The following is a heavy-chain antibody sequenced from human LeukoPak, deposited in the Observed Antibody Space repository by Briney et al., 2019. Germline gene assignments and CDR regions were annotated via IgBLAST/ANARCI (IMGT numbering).Heavy chain of an antibody. Sequence: GGSLRLSCAASGFTFSSYAMHWVRQAPGKGPEWVAVISYDGSNKYYADSVKGRFTISRDNSKNTLYLQMNSLRAEDTAVYYCARDLLPGTGTTNWFDPWGQGTLVTVSS. CDR1: GFTFSSYA. D-gene: IGHD1-1*01. V-gene: IGHV3-30-3*01. CDR2: ISYDGSNK. CDR3: ARDLLPGTGTTNWFDP. J-gene: IGHJ5*02.